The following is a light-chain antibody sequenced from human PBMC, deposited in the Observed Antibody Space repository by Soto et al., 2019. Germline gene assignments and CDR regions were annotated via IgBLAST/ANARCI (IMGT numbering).Light chain of an antibody. J-gene: IGKJ1*01. CDR1: QSLVHSDGNTY. CDR2: DVS. CDR3: LPGTPWRT. V-gene: IGKV2-30*02. Sequence: DVVMTQSPLSLPVTLGQPASISCRSSQSLVHSDGNTYLSWFQQRPSQSPRRLIYDVSKRDSGVPKRFRGSGSGTDFTLKISRVEAEDIGVYYCLPGTPWRTFRQGTKVEIK.